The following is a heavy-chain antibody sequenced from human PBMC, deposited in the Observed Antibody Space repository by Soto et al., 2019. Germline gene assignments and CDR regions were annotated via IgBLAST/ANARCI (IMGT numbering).Heavy chain of an antibody. J-gene: IGHJ6*02. CDR1: GYTFIRYG. V-gene: IGHV1-18*01. D-gene: IGHD2-2*01. Sequence: ASVKVSCKASGYTFIRYGITWVRHAPGQGLEWMGWISAYNGNTNYAQKLQGRVTMTTDTSTSTAYMELRSLRSDDTAVYYCAREVVLVPAATPYYYGMDVWGQGTTVTVSS. CDR3: AREVVLVPAATPYYYGMDV. CDR2: ISAYNGNT.